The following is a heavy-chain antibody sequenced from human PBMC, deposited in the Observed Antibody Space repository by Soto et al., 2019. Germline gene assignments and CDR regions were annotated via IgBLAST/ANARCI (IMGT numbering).Heavy chain of an antibody. V-gene: IGHV1-2*02. CDR2: INPNSGGT. CDR1: GYTFTGYY. Sequence: ASVKVSCKASGYTFTGYYMHWLRQAPGQGLEWMGWINPNSGGTNYAQKFQGRVTMTRDTSISTAYMELSRLRSDDTAVYYCANYGSAFYGMDVWGQGTTVTVSS. J-gene: IGHJ6*02. CDR3: ANYGSAFYGMDV. D-gene: IGHD3-10*01.